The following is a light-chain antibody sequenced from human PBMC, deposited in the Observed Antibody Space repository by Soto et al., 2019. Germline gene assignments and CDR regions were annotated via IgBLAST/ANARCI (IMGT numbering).Light chain of an antibody. CDR3: QQYHSTTWT. CDR1: QSVLYSSNNKNY. CDR2: WAS. J-gene: IGKJ1*01. Sequence: DIVMTQSPDSLAVSLGERATINCKSSQSVLYSSNNKNYLAWYQQKPGQPPKLLIYWASTRESGVPDRFSGSWSGKDFTLTIRSLQAEDVAVYYCQQYHSTTWTFGQGTKVEIK. V-gene: IGKV4-1*01.